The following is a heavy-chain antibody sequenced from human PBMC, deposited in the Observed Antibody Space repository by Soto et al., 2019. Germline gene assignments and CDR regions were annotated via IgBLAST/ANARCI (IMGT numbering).Heavy chain of an antibody. D-gene: IGHD6-13*01. V-gene: IGHV4-38-2*01. CDR2: IYHSGST. CDR1: VHSMIASYH. CDR3: AGGLAAARFSVAFDI. J-gene: IGHJ3*02. Sequence: TMSRTSGLSVHSMIASYHWAWIRRSRGRGLEWIASIYHSGSTYYNPSLKSRVTISVDRSKNQFSLKLSSVTAADTAVYYCAGGLAAARFSVAFDIWGQGTMVTVSS.